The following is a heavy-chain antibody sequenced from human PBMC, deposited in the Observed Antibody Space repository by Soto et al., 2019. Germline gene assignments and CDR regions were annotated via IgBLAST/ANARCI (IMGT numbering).Heavy chain of an antibody. J-gene: IGHJ3*02. V-gene: IGHV6-1*01. D-gene: IGHD2-15*01. CDR3: ARDSCSGGSCSDAFDI. CDR1: GDSVSSNSAA. Sequence: QSQTLSLTCAISGDSVSSNSAAWNWIRQSPSRGLEWLGRTYYRSKWYNDYAVSVKSRITINPDTSKNQFSLQLNSVTPEDTAVYYCARDSCSGGSCSDAFDIWGQGTMVTVSS. CDR2: TYYRSKWYN.